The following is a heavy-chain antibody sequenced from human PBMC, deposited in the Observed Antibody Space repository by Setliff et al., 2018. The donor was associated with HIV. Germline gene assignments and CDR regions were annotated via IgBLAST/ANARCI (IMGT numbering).Heavy chain of an antibody. J-gene: IGHJ4*02. Sequence: LSLTCAVYGGSFSGYYWSWIRQPPGKGLEWIGAMFHSGSSYLNPSLKSRVTISVDTSKNQFSLKLSSVTAADTAVYYCARATAPYYDYVWGSYRYYFDYWGQGTLVTVSS. D-gene: IGHD3-16*02. CDR3: ARATAPYYDYVWGSYRYYFDY. V-gene: IGHV4-34*12. CDR2: MFHSGSS. CDR1: GGSFSGYY.